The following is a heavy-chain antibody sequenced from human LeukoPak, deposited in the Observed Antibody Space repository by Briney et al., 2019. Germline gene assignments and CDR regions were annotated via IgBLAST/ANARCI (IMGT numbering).Heavy chain of an antibody. D-gene: IGHD5-18*01. J-gene: IGHJ5*02. CDR2: IYHSGST. CDR3: ARGHSYGPGRWFDP. Sequence: PSETLSLTCTVSGYSISSGYYWGWIRQPPGKGLEWIGSIYHSGSTNYNPSLKSRVTISVDTSKNQFPLKLSSVTAADTAVYYCARGHSYGPGRWFDPWGQGTLVTVSS. V-gene: IGHV4-38-2*02. CDR1: GYSISSGYY.